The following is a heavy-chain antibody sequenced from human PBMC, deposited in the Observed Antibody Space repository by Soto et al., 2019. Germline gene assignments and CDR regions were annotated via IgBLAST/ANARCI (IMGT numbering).Heavy chain of an antibody. V-gene: IGHV6-1*01. CDR1: GDSVSSKTTA. Sequence: PSQTLSLTCAISGDSVSSKTTAWNWIRQSPSGGLEWLGRTYYASKWYIDYTMSMQGRMTINPDTSKNQLTLQLDSVTPEDTAVYYCAGGWLRGWFDPWGQGTRVTVSS. CDR2: TYYASKWYI. J-gene: IGHJ5*02. D-gene: IGHD5-12*01. CDR3: AGGWLRGWFDP.